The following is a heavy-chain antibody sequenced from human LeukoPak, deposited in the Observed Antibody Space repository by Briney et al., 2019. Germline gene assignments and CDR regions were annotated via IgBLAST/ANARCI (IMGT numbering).Heavy chain of an antibody. CDR2: IYSGGTT. J-gene: IGHJ1*01. CDR3: ARGLSSSWPEYFHH. V-gene: IGHV3-53*01. Sequence: PGGSLRLSCAASGFTVSSNYMSWVRQAPGKGLEWVSVIYSGGTTYYADSVKGRFTISRDNSKNTLYLQMNSLRAEDTAVYYCARGLSSSWPEYFHHWGQGTLVTVSS. CDR1: GFTVSSNY. D-gene: IGHD6-13*01.